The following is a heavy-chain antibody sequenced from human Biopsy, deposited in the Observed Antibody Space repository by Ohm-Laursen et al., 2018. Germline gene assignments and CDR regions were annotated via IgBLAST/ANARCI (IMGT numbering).Heavy chain of an antibody. Sequence: GASVKVSCKASGGSSSNSGITWVRQAPGQGLEWMGRSIPMLGIANYAQKFQDRLTITSDKFTRTAYMELSSLRSEDTAVYYCARTSIMDVWGRGTPVTVSS. J-gene: IGHJ6*02. D-gene: IGHD2/OR15-2a*01. CDR3: ARTSIMDV. CDR1: GGSSSNSG. CDR2: SIPMLGIA. V-gene: IGHV1-69*04.